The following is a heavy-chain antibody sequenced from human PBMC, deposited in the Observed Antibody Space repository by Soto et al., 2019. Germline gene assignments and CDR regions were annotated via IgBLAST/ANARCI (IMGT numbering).Heavy chain of an antibody. J-gene: IGHJ3*02. CDR3: AKDHYCDSSGYYYADAFDI. Sequence: SGGSLRLSCAASGFTFSSYAMSWVRQAPGKGLEWVSAISGSGGSTYYADSVKGRFTISRDNSKNTLYLQMNSLRAEDTAVYYCAKDHYCDSSGYYYADAFDIWGQGTMVTVSS. CDR2: ISGSGGST. D-gene: IGHD3-22*01. CDR1: GFTFSSYA. V-gene: IGHV3-23*01.